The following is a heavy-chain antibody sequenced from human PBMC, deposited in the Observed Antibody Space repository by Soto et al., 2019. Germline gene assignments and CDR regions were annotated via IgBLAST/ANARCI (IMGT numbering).Heavy chain of an antibody. CDR3: ARQAPCRDFPNYYYYMDV. D-gene: IGHD2-15*01. V-gene: IGHV3-53*04. CDR1: GFTVSSNY. Sequence: EVQLVESGGGLVQPGGSLRLSCAASGFTVSSNYMSWVRQAPGKGLEWVSVIYSGGSTYYADSVKGRFTISRHNSKNTRNLQLTGLRAEEPAVYYCARQAPCRDFPNYYYYMDVWGKGTTVTVSS. CDR2: IYSGGST. J-gene: IGHJ6*03.